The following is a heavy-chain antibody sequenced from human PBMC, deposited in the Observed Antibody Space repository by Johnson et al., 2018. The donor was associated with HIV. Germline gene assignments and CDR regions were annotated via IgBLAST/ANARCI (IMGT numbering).Heavy chain of an antibody. CDR2: IWHDGNDK. V-gene: IGHV3-33*06. Sequence: QVQLVESGGGVVQPGMSLRLSCSASGFTFSAYGMHWVRQAPGKGLEWVALIWHDGNDKYYADSVTGRFTISRDNSEATLYLQMDSLWAEDTAVYYFTKHNNYDIWTWYYEVDAFDIWGQGTMVTVSS. J-gene: IGHJ3*02. D-gene: IGHD3-9*01. CDR3: TKHNNYDIWTWYYEVDAFDI. CDR1: GFTFSAYG.